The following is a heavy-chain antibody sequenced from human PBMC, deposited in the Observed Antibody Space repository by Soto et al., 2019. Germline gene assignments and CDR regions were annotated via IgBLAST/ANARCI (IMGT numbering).Heavy chain of an antibody. J-gene: IGHJ2*01. CDR2: ITYDGRRK. V-gene: IGHV3-30*18. CDR3: AKDANWSYDL. CDR1: GFSFSTYG. Sequence: GGSLRLSCGAFGFSFSTYGMQWVRQAPGKGLEWVAAITYDGRRKFYADSVKGRFTISRDNSKSTLFLQMDSLRAEDTAVYYCAKDANWSYDLWGRGNLVTVSS.